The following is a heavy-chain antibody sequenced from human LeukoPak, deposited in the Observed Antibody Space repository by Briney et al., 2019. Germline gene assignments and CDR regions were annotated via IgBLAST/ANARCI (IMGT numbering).Heavy chain of an antibody. D-gene: IGHD1-14*01. CDR1: GFTFTNYG. CDR3: AKGCQCPSGLSSWFDP. J-gene: IGHJ5*02. Sequence: GGSLRLSCSAYGFTFTNYGMSWVRQAPGKGLEWVSGLSGSGDGQFYADSVEGRFTISRDIFNNIWYLQMNSLRAEDTAVYYCAKGCQCPSGLSSWFDPRGQGTLVAVSS. CDR2: LSGSGDGQ. V-gene: IGHV3-23*01.